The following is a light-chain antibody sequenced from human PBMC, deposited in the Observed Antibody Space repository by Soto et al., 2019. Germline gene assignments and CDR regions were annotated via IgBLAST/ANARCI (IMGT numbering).Light chain of an antibody. CDR1: QSVSSSY. CDR3: EQYVSSPL. Sequence: EIVLTQAPGTLPLSPGERATLSCRASQSVSSSYLAWYQQKPRQAPRLLIYGASIRATGIPDRVRGSGSGTDFSLTISRLEAEDFAVYFCEQYVSSPLFGGGTKVEIK. J-gene: IGKJ4*02. V-gene: IGKV3-20*01. CDR2: GAS.